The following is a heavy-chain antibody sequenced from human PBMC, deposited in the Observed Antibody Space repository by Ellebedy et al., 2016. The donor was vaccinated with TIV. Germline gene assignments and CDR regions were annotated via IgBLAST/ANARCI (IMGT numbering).Heavy chain of an antibody. V-gene: IGHV3-7*04. CDR2: IKFDEIEK. D-gene: IGHD1-1*01. J-gene: IGHJ3*01. CDR1: GFTFTRYW. Sequence: PGGSLRLSCAASGFTFTRYWMAWLRQAPGKGLEYVAHIKFDEIEKYYADSVKGRFTISRDNTRNSLYLQMNSLRVGDTAVYYCARDIVQLPDGDAFDFWGQGTTVTVSS. CDR3: ARDIVQLPDGDAFDF.